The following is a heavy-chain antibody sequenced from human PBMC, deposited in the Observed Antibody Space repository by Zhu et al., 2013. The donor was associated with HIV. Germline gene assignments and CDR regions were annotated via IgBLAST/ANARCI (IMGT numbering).Heavy chain of an antibody. V-gene: IGHV4-61*08. CDR1: GGSISSGDYY. Sequence: QVQLQESGPGLVKASQTLPLTCAVSGGSISSGDYYWSWIRQPPGKGLEWIGYIYYSGSTNYNPSLKSRVTISVDTSKNQFSLKLSSVTAADTAVYYCARVPRRRQLPDYWGQGTLVTVSS. CDR2: IYYSGST. D-gene: IGHD1-26*01. J-gene: IGHJ4*02. CDR3: ARVPRRRQLPDY.